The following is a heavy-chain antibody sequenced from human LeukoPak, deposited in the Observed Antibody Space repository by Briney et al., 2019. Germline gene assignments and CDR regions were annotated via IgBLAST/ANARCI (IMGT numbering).Heavy chain of an antibody. CDR2: IKQDGSEK. V-gene: IGHV3-7*01. J-gene: IGHJ4*02. CDR3: ARAGEQWLDDYFDY. D-gene: IGHD6-19*01. Sequence: GGSLRLSCAASGFTFSSYWMSWVRQAPGKGLEWVGNIKQDGSEKYYVDSVKGRFTISKGNAKNSLYLQMNSLRAEDTAVYYCARAGEQWLDDYFDYWGQGTLVTVSS. CDR1: GFTFSSYW.